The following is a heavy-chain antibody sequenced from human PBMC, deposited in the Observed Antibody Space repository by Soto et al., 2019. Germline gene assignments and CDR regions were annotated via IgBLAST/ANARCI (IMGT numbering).Heavy chain of an antibody. J-gene: IGHJ5*02. CDR2: IYHTGKT. D-gene: IGHD2-2*01. Sequence: SETLSLTCNVFGDPLSLGGYYWTWIRQHPGKGLEWMGYIYHTGKTYYNPSLESRLTMSVDMSKNQFSLNLNSVTAADTAVYFCARDGSSTANWIDPWGQGTLVTVSS. V-gene: IGHV4-31*03. CDR3: ARDGSSTANWIDP. CDR1: GDPLSLGGYY.